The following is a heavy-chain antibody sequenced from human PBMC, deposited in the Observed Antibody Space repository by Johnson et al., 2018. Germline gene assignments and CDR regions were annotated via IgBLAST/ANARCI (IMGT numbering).Heavy chain of an antibody. J-gene: IGHJ3*02. Sequence: VQSGGSLTLSCVASGFSFRTYAMNWVRQASGKGLEWVTHISAGGASTHYAGSVQGRFTISRDNSKNILFLQMNSLRAEDTAVYYCVKGASAAGTRGAFDSCGQGTMLTVSS. V-gene: IGHV3-23*01. D-gene: IGHD6-13*01. CDR1: GFSFRTYA. CDR3: VKGASAAGTRGAFDS. CDR2: ISAGGAST.